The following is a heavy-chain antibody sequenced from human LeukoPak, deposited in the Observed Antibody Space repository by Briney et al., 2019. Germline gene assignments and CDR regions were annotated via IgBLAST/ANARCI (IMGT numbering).Heavy chain of an antibody. CDR1: GGTFSSYA. V-gene: IGHV1-69*04. CDR3: ARGETVTTDYYYYGMDV. J-gene: IGHJ6*02. Sequence: GSSVKVSCKASGGTFSSYAISWVRQAPGQGLEWMGRIIPILGIANYAQKFQGRVTITADKSTSTAYMELSSLRSEDTAVYYCARGETVTTDYYYYGMDVWGQGTTVTVSS. D-gene: IGHD4-17*01. CDR2: IIPILGIA.